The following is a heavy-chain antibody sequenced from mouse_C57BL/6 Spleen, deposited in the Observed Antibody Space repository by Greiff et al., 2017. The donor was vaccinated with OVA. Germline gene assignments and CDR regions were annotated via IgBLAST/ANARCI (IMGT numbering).Heavy chain of an antibody. D-gene: IGHD1-1*01. CDR2: IDPANGNT. CDR3: AREYGSSYDYFDV. V-gene: IGHV14-3*01. Sequence: EVQLQQSVAELVRPGASVKLSCTASGFNIKNTYMHWVKQRPEQGLEWIGRIDPANGNTKYAPKFQGKATIPADTSSNTAYLQLSSLTSDDTAIDYCAREYGSSYDYFDVWGTGTTVTVSS. CDR1: GFNIKNTY. J-gene: IGHJ1*03.